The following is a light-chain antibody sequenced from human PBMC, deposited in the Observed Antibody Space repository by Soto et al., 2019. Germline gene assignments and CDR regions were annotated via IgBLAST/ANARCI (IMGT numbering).Light chain of an antibody. CDR1: QSVRNSY. Sequence: EIVLTQSPGALSLSPGERATLSCRASQSVRNSYLAWYQQKPGQAPRLLIYGASARATGIPDRFSGSGSGTDFTLSIRRLEPEDVAVYYCQHYGSSLPLTFGGGTKVEIK. CDR2: GAS. J-gene: IGKJ4*02. V-gene: IGKV3-20*01. CDR3: QHYGSSLPLT.